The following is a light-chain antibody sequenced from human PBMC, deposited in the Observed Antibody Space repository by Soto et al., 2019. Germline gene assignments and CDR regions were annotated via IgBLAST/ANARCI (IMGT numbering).Light chain of an antibody. CDR2: GAY. CDR1: QSVSSNF. V-gene: IGKV3-20*01. J-gene: IGKJ4*01. Sequence: ELVLTQSPGTLSLSPGDRATLSCRASQSVSSNFLAWYQERPGQAPRLLIYGAYSRATGISDRFSGSGSGTDFTLTISRLEPEDFAVYYCRQYGRSLGLAFGGGTKVDIK. CDR3: RQYGRSLGLA.